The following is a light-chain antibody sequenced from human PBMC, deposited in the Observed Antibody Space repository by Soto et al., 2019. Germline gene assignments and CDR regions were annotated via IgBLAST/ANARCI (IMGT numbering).Light chain of an antibody. CDR3: QQYGSSPPMYT. V-gene: IGKV3-20*01. J-gene: IGKJ2*01. CDR1: QSVSSNY. Sequence: EIVLTQSPGTLSLSPGERATLSCRASQSVSSNYLAWYQQKPGQAPRLLIYDASTRATGIPDRISGSRSGTDFTLTISRLEPEDFAVYFCQQYGSSPPMYTFGQGTKLEIK. CDR2: DAS.